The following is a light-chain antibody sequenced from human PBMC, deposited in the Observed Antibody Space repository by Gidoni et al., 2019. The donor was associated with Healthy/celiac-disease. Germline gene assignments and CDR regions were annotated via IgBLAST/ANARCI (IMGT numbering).Light chain of an antibody. CDR1: SSDVGGYNY. V-gene: IGLV2-14*01. J-gene: IGLJ2*01. CDR3: SSYTSSSTV. Sequence: QSALTQPASVSGSPAQSITISCTGTSSDVGGYNYVSWYQQHPGKAPKLMIYEVSNRPSGVSNRFSGSKPGNTASLTISGLQAEDEADYHCSSYTSSSTVFGGGTKLTVL. CDR2: EVS.